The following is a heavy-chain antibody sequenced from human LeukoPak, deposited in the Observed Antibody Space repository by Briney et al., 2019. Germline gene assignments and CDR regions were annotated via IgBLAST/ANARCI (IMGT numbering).Heavy chain of an antibody. CDR2: ISNEASTQ. CDR3: AELGITMIGGV. D-gene: IGHD3-10*02. Sequence: PGGSLRLSCAASGLRFSNYGMHWVRQAPGEGLEWVAVISNEASTQYYADSVKGRFTISRDNAKNTLYLQMNSLRAEDTAVYYCAELGITMIGGVWGKGTTVTISS. V-gene: IGHV3-30*18. CDR1: GLRFSNYG. J-gene: IGHJ6*04.